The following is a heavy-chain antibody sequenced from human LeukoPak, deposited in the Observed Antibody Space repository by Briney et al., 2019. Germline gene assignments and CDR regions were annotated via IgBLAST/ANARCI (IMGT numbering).Heavy chain of an antibody. Sequence: SETLSLTCTVSGGSISSYYWSWIRQPPGKGLEWIGYIYCSGSTNYNPSLKSRVTISVDTSKNQFSLKLSSVTAADTAVYYCAKTTRSSGWYYIDYWGQGTLVTVSS. CDR1: GGSISSYY. CDR3: AKTTRSSGWYYIDY. J-gene: IGHJ4*02. D-gene: IGHD6-19*01. V-gene: IGHV4-59*01. CDR2: IYCSGST.